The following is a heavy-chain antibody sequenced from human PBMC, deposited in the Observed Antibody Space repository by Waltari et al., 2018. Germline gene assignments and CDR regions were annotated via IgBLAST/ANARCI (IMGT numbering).Heavy chain of an antibody. CDR1: GFTFSRYW. CDR3: AKSRGFEY. D-gene: IGHD2-2*01. J-gene: IGHJ4*02. CDR2: INYDGSQK. Sequence: EVQLVESGGDLVQPGGSLRISCAASGFTFSRYWMSWVRQPPGKGLEWVANINYDGSQKYYADSVKGRFTTSRDNAKNSVYLQMHSLRVEDTAMYYCAKSRGFEYWGQGALVTVSS. V-gene: IGHV3-7*01.